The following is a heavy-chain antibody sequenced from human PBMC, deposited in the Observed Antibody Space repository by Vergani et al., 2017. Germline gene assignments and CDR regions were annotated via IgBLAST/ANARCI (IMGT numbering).Heavy chain of an antibody. D-gene: IGHD3-10*01. J-gene: IGHJ6*02. V-gene: IGHV3-66*02. Sequence: EVQLVESGGGLVQPGGSLRLSCAASGFTVSSNYMSWVRQAPGKGLEWVSVIYSGGSTYYADSVKGRFTISRDNSKNTLYLQMNSLRAEDTAVYYCATEPGGRGVIGYYGMDVWGQGTTVTVSS. CDR2: IYSGGST. CDR1: GFTVSSNY. CDR3: ATEPGGRGVIGYYGMDV.